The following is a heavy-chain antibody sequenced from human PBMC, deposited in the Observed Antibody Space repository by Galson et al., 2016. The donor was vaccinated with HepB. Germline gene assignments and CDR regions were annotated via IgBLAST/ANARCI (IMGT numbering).Heavy chain of an antibody. CDR2: IYPSGSI. J-gene: IGHJ4*02. CDR1: GGSMSSYY. CDR3: ARATQSVDYYDSSGFPLSYFDY. D-gene: IGHD3-22*01. V-gene: IGHV4-4*07. Sequence: SETLSLTCTVSGGSMSSYYWSWTRQSAGKGLEWIGRIYPSGSINHNPSLESRVTMSLDASKNQFSLKLSSVTAADTAVYYCARATQSVDYYDSSGFPLSYFDYWGQGTQVTVSS.